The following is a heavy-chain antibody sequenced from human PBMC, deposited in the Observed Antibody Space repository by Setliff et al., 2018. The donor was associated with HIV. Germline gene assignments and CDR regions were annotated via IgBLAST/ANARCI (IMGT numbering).Heavy chain of an antibody. CDR3: ARALRLISPARTWDV. Sequence: SETLSLTCTVSGYSISSGYYWGWIRQPPGKGLEWIGSIYHSGSTYYNPSLKGRVTISVDTSKNQFSLKLSSVTAADTALYFCARALRLISPARTWDVWGQGTTVTVSS. D-gene: IGHD3-16*01. J-gene: IGHJ6*02. V-gene: IGHV4-38-2*02. CDR2: IYHSGST. CDR1: GYSISSGYY.